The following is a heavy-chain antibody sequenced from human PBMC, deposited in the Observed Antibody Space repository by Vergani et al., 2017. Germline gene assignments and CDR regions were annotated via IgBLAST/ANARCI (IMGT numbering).Heavy chain of an antibody. V-gene: IGHV3-33*01. CDR3: ARENRDTPSSLDY. D-gene: IGHD5-18*01. CDR1: SFKLGDYG. J-gene: IGHJ4*01. Sequence: QVQLVESGGGVVQPGRSLRLSCTPSSFKLGDYGMHWVRQAPGRGLEWVSMTWYEGNNNYYADSVKGRFTISKDISKNTLYLQMNSLRGDDTAVYYCARENRDTPSSLDYWGQGTLVTVS. CDR2: TWYEGNNN.